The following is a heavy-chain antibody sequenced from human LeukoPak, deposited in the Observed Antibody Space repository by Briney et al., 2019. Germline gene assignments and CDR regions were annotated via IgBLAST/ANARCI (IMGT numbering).Heavy chain of an antibody. J-gene: IGHJ4*02. CDR2: IYSSVST. CDR3: ARQTGSGLFILP. D-gene: IGHD3/OR15-3a*01. V-gene: IGHV4-39*07. Sequence: SETLSLTCTVSGGSISSSSYYWGWIRQPPGKGLEWIGNIYSSVSTYYNPSLESRVTISLDTAKRQFSLKLTSVTAADTAVYYCARQTGSGLFILPGGQGTLVTVSS. CDR1: GGSISSSSYY.